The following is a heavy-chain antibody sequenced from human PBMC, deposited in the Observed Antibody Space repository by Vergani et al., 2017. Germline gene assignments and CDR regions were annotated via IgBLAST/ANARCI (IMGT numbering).Heavy chain of an antibody. Sequence: EVQLVESGGGLVPPGGSLRLSCAASGFTVSNNYMSCVRPAPGKGLEWVSAIRGSCGSTYYADSVKGRFTISRDDSKNTLYLQMNSLRAEDTAVYYCAKTGGAMGMTGGYFDLWGRGTLVTVSS. D-gene: IGHD5-18*01. CDR1: GFTVSNNY. CDR2: IRGSCGST. CDR3: AKTGGAMGMTGGYFDL. V-gene: IGHV3-23*04. J-gene: IGHJ2*01.